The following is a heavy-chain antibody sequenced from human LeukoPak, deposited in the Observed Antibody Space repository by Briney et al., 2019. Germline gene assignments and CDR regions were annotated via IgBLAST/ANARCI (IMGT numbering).Heavy chain of an antibody. CDR2: IIPNFGTA. V-gene: IGHV1-69*01. D-gene: IGHD5-18*01. Sequence: GSSVKVSCKASGGTFSSYAISWVRQAPGQGLEWMGGIIPNFGTANYAQKFQGRVTITADESTSTAYMELSSLRSEDTAVYYCARGPVDTAMDPLYYFDYWGQGTLVTVSS. CDR1: GGTFSSYA. J-gene: IGHJ4*02. CDR3: ARGPVDTAMDPLYYFDY.